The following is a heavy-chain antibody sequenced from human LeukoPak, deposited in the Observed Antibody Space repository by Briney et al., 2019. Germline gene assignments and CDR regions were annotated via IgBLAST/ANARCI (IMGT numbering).Heavy chain of an antibody. CDR2: ISSSSSYI. CDR1: GFTFSSYS. V-gene: IGHV3-21*01. Sequence: GGSLRLSCAASGFTFSSYSMNWVRQAPGKGLEWVSSISSSSSYIYYADSVKGRFTISRDNAKNSLYLQMNSLRAEDTAVYYCARDLNGRAGSPFDYWGQGTLVTVSS. D-gene: IGHD6-19*01. CDR3: ARDLNGRAGSPFDY. J-gene: IGHJ4*02.